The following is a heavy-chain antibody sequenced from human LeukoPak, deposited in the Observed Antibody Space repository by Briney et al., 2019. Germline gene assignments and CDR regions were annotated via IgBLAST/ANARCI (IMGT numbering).Heavy chain of an antibody. CDR2: INPNSGGT. D-gene: IGHD3-3*01. CDR3: ARAPSLEPAYMDV. J-gene: IGHJ6*03. V-gene: IGHV1-2*02. CDR1: GYTFTGYY. Sequence: ASAKVSCKASGYTFTGYYMHWVRQAPGQGLEWMGWINPNSGGTNYAQKFQGRVTMTRDTSISTAYMELSRLRSDDTAVHYCARAPSLEPAYMDVWGKGTTVTVSS.